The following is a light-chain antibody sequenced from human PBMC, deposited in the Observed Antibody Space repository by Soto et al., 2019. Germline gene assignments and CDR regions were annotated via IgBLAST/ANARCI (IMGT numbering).Light chain of an antibody. CDR2: EGI. CDR1: SSTVGGFNV. CDR3: CSYVGATTYV. Sequence: QSALTQPASVSVSPGQSITISCTGTSSTVGGFNVVSRYQQHPGKAPKVIIYEGIKRPSGGSNRFSGSNSGSTASLTISGLQAEDEADYYCCSYVGATTYVFGTGPKVTVL. V-gene: IGLV2-23*01. J-gene: IGLJ1*01.